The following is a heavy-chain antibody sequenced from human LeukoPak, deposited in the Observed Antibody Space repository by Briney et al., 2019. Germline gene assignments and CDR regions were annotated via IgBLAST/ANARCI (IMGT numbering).Heavy chain of an antibody. V-gene: IGHV1-58*02. CDR2: IVVGSGNT. Sequence: TSVKVSCKASGFTFTSSAMQWVRQARGQRLEWIGWIVVGSGNTNCAQKFQERVTITRDMSTSTAYMELSSLRSEDTAVYYCAATSGSLVVYDYYMDVWGKGTTVTVSS. D-gene: IGHD1-26*01. J-gene: IGHJ6*03. CDR3: AATSGSLVVYDYYMDV. CDR1: GFTFTSSA.